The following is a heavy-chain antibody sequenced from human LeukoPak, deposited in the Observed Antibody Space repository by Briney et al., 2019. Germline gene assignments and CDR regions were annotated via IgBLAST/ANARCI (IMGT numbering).Heavy chain of an antibody. J-gene: IGHJ4*02. D-gene: IGHD5-18*01. V-gene: IGHV3-30*02. Sequence: GGSLRLSCAASGFTFSSYGMHWVRQAPGKGLEWVAFIRYDGSNKYYADSVKGRFTISRDNSKNTLYLQMNSLRAEDTAVYYCAKPFSVGYSYGFNYWGQGTLVTVSS. CDR2: IRYDGSNK. CDR3: AKPFSVGYSYGFNY. CDR1: GFTFSSYG.